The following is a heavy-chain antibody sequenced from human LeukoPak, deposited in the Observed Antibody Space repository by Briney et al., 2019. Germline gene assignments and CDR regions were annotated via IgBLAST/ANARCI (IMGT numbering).Heavy chain of an antibody. CDR3: AKDESGYCTSTSCYQWFDP. CDR2: ISGNGGNT. J-gene: IGHJ5*02. V-gene: IGHV3-23*01. CDR1: GFTNYA. Sequence: GGSVSLSCAASGFTNYAMSWVRQAPGKGLEWVSTISGNGGNTYYADSVKGRFTISRDNSKNTLYLQMNSLRAEDTAVYYCAKDESGYCTSTSCYQWFDPLRQGTLVTVSS. D-gene: IGHD2-2*01.